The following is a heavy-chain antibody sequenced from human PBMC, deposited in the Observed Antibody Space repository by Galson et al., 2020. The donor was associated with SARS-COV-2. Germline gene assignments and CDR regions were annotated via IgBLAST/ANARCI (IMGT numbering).Heavy chain of an antibody. CDR1: DGSINSGDYY. Sequence: SETLSLTCSVSDGSINSGDYYWTWIRQPAGKGLEWIGHISTXGSXNYNPSLKSRVTISADTSKNQFSLKMTSVTAADTAVYYCARDTVYYDFWSHYLVPGQGGDFYNYMDVWGKGTTVTVSS. CDR3: ARDTVYYDFWSHYLVPGQGGDFYNYMDV. V-gene: IGHV4-61*09. J-gene: IGHJ6*03. CDR2: ISTXGSX. D-gene: IGHD3-3*01.